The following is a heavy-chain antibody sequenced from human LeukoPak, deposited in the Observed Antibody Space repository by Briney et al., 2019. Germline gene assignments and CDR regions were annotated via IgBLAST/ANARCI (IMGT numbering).Heavy chain of an antibody. J-gene: IGHJ3*02. CDR3: AREASGYSIGWPSSGAFDI. D-gene: IGHD6-25*01. CDR2: IKSDGSTT. CDR1: GFTFSRHW. V-gene: IGHV3-74*01. Sequence: PGGSLRLSCVASGFTFSRHWMHWVRQAPGKGLVWVSRIKSDGSTTSYADSVKGRFTISRDNAKNMLYLQMNSLRAEDTAVYYCAREASGYSIGWPSSGAFDIWGQGTMVTVSS.